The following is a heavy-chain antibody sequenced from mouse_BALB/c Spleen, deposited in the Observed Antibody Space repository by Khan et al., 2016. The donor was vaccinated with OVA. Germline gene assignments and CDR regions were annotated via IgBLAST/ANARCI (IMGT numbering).Heavy chain of an antibody. J-gene: IGHJ4*01. CDR2: IYPGDGDT. CDR1: GYIFSSYW. CDR3: ARGGSRCAMDY. V-gene: IGHV1-87*01. Sequence: QVLLQQSGAELARPGASVKLSCKASGYIFSSYWMQWVKQRPGQGLEWIGAIYPGDGDTRYTQKFKDKAKLTADKSSSTADMQLSSLASGDSAVYYCARGGSRCAMDYWGQGTSVTVSS.